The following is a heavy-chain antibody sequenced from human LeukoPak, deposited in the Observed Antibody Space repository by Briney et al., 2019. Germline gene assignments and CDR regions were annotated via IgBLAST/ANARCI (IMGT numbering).Heavy chain of an antibody. J-gene: IGHJ4*02. Sequence: ESSETLSLTCIVSGDSISSSNCYWAWIRQPPGKGLEWIASINYSGTTFYNPSLKSRVTISVDTSKNRFSLKLNSVTAADTAVYYCARTYSGGQGVYYWGQGTLVTVSS. V-gene: IGHV4-39*07. CDR1: GDSISSSNCY. CDR3: ARTYSGGQGVYY. CDR2: INYSGTT. D-gene: IGHD6-19*01.